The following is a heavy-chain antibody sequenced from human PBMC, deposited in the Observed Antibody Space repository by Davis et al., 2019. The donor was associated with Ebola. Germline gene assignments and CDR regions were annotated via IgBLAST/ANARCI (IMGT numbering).Heavy chain of an antibody. Sequence: PSETLSLTCAVSGGSVNNNSFFWGWIRQTPGRGLEWIGSVHHTGKTYYNPSLRNRVTVSLDTSSDRFYLDLTSVTAADTAFYYCARNFYYDDNGYDCWGRGTLVTVSS. J-gene: IGHJ4*02. CDR2: VHHTGKT. D-gene: IGHD3-22*01. CDR1: GGSVNNNSFF. V-gene: IGHV4-39*01. CDR3: ARNFYYDDNGYDC.